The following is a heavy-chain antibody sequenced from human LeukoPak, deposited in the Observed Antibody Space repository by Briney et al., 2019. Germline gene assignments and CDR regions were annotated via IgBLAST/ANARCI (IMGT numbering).Heavy chain of an antibody. CDR1: GFTFSSYE. D-gene: IGHD2-15*01. CDR2: ISSSGSAI. CDR3: ARDGGYCSGGSCYSYFQH. Sequence: GGSLRLSCAASGFTFSSYEMNWVRQASGKGLEWVSYISSSGSAIYYADSVKGRFTISRDNAKNSLYLQTNSLRAEDTAVYYCARDGGYCSGGSCYSYFQHWGQGTLVTVSS. V-gene: IGHV3-48*03. J-gene: IGHJ1*01.